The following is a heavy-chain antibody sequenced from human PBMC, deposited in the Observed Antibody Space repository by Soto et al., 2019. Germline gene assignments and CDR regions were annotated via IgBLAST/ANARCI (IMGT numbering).Heavy chain of an antibody. CDR1: GFTFSSYS. V-gene: IGHV3-21*01. J-gene: IGHJ6*02. CDR2: ISSSSSYI. D-gene: IGHD6-13*01. Sequence: GGSLRLSCAASGFTFSSYSMNWVRQAPGKGLEWVSSISSSSSYIYYADSVKGRFTISRDNAKNSLYLQMNSLRAEDTAVYYCARDLGTAAAGTNRYYGMDVWGQGTTVTVSS. CDR3: ARDLGTAAAGTNRYYGMDV.